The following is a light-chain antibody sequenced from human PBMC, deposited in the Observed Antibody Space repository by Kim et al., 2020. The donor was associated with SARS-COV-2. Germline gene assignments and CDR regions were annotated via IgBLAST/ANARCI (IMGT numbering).Light chain of an antibody. J-gene: IGLJ2*01. Sequence: SYELTQPPSVSVSPGQTARITCSGDALPYQFAYWYQQKPGQAPVLVMYKNGARSSGIPERFSGSSSGTTVTLTISGVQAEDEADYYCQSTDRSGTYMIFG. CDR1: ALPYQF. CDR3: QSTDRSGTYMI. CDR2: KNG. V-gene: IGLV3-25*03.